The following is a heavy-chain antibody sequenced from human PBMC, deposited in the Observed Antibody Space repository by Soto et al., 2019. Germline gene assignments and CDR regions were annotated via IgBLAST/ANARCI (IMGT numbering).Heavy chain of an antibody. CDR2: IIPIFGTT. Sequence: QVQLVQSGAEVKKPGSSVKVSCKASGGTFSSYTISWVRQAPGQGLEWMGGIIPIFGTTNYAQKFQGRVTITADESTSRDYMELSSLRSEDTAVYYCARGFSRLGDSSGYYYYFWGQGTLVTVSS. V-gene: IGHV1-69*01. J-gene: IGHJ4*02. CDR1: GGTFSSYT. CDR3: ARGFSRLGDSSGYYYYF. D-gene: IGHD3-22*01.